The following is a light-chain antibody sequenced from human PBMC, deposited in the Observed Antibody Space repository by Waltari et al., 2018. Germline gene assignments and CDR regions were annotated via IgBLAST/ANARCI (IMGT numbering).Light chain of an antibody. V-gene: IGLV2-14*03. Sequence: QSALTQPASVSGSPGQSITISCPATNSDVGGYAFASWYQQHPGKAPKLMIFDVSKRPSGVSNRFSGSKSGNTASLTISGLQAEDEAHYYCSSYTSSTTHWVFGGGTKLTVL. CDR2: DVS. CDR3: SSYTSSTTHWV. CDR1: NSDVGGYAF. J-gene: IGLJ3*02.